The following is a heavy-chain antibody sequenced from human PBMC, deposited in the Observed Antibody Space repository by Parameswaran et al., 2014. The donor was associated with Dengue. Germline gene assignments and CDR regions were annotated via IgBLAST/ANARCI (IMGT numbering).Heavy chain of an antibody. Sequence: VRQAPGKGLEWIGYIYYSGSTNYNPSLKSRVTISVDTSKNQFSLKLSSVTAADTAVYYCARDRSGWYYFDYWGQGTLVTVSS. CDR2: IYYSGST. V-gene: IGHV4-59*01. D-gene: IGHD6-19*01. J-gene: IGHJ4*02. CDR3: ARDRSGWYYFDY.